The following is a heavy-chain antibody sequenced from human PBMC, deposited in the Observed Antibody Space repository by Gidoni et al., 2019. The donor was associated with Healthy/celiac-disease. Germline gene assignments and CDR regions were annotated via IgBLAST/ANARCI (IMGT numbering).Heavy chain of an antibody. J-gene: IGHJ4*02. Sequence: QVQLVQTGAEVKKPGASVKVSCKVAGYTLTELSMHWVRQAPGKGLEWMGGFDPEDGETIYAQKFQGRVTMTEDTSTDTAYMELSSLRSEDTAVYYCATGGPITGTTSALGYWGQGTLVTVSS. V-gene: IGHV1-24*01. CDR3: ATGGPITGTTSALGY. D-gene: IGHD1-7*01. CDR1: GYTLTELS. CDR2: FDPEDGET.